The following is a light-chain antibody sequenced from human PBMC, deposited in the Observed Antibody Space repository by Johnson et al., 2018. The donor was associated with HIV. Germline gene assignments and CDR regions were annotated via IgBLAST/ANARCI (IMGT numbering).Light chain of an antibody. J-gene: IGLJ1*01. CDR3: VTWERSLCACV. V-gene: IGLV1-51*02. CDR2: ENK. CDR1: SSNIGKNY. Sequence: QPVLTQPPSVSAAPGQMVSISCSGSSSNIGKNYVSWYQQFPGKAPKLLIHENKKRPSGIPDRFSGSKSGPPATLDITGLQQGDEADYYCVTWERSLCACVFGTGTKVTVL.